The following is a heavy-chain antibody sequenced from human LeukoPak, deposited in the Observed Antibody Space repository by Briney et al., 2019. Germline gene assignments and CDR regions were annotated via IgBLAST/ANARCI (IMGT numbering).Heavy chain of an antibody. Sequence: SQTLSLTCTVSGGSISSGDYYWGWIRQPPGKGLEWIGYIYYSGSTYYNPSLKSRVTISVDTSKNQFSLKLSSVTAADTAVYYCARAVRVQLERHAFDIWGQGTMVTVSS. CDR2: IYYSGST. J-gene: IGHJ3*02. CDR1: GGSISSGDYY. D-gene: IGHD1-1*01. CDR3: ARAVRVQLERHAFDI. V-gene: IGHV4-30-4*08.